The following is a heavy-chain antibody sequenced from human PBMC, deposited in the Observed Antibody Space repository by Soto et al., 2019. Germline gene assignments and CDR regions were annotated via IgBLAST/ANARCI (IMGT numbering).Heavy chain of an antibody. CDR3: AREGGAGFSAYDYFDY. D-gene: IGHD5-12*01. V-gene: IGHV1-69*13. CDR1: GGTFSSYA. CDR2: IIPIFGTA. J-gene: IGHJ4*02. Sequence: SVKVSFKASGGTFSSYAISWVRQAPGQGLEWMGGIIPIFGTANYAQKFQGRVTITADESTSTAYMELSSLRSEDTAVYYCAREGGAGFSAYDYFDYWGQGALVTVSS.